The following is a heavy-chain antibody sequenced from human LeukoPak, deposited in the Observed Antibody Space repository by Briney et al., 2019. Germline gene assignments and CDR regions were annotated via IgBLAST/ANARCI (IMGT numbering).Heavy chain of an antibody. V-gene: IGHV3-23*01. J-gene: IGHJ4*02. Sequence: GGSLRLSCAASGFIFNNYAMSWVRQAPGKGLEWVSAISESGGETYHADSVKGRFTISRDTSESTLYLQLNSLRAEDTAIYYCAKGIDSTGYYPFDYWGQGTLVTVSS. CDR1: GFIFNNYA. CDR3: AKGIDSTGYYPFDY. CDR2: ISESGGET. D-gene: IGHD3-22*01.